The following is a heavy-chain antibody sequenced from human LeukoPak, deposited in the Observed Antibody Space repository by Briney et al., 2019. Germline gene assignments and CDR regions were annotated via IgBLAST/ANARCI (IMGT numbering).Heavy chain of an antibody. V-gene: IGHV3-30*18. CDR2: ISYDGSKQ. D-gene: IGHD3-9*01. CDR3: AKDGARYLLTYYFEY. J-gene: IGHJ4*02. Sequence: PGESLRLSCAASGFTFSSHDVHWVRQAPGKGLEWVAAISYDGSKQLYADSVKGRFTISRDNSKNTLNLQMNSLRDEDTAVYYCAKDGARYLLTYYFEYWGQGTLVTVSS. CDR1: GFTFSSHD.